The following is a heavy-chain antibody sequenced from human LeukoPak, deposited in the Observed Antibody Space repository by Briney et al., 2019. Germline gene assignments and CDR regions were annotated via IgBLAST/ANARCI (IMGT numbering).Heavy chain of an antibody. J-gene: IGHJ5*02. V-gene: IGHV3-9*01. CDR3: AKDVVFRSGWYGWFDP. CDR1: GFTFDDYA. D-gene: IGHD6-19*01. CDR2: ISWNSGSI. Sequence: GGSLRLSCAASGFTFDDYAMHWVRQAPGKGLEWVSGISWNSGSIGYADSVKGRFTISRDNAKNSLYLQMNSLRAEDTALYYCAKDVVFRSGWYGWFDPWGQGTLVTVSS.